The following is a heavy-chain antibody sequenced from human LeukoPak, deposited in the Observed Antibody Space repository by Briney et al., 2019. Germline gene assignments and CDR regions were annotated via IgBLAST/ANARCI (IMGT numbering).Heavy chain of an antibody. CDR2: IYHSGST. D-gene: IGHD6-19*01. Sequence: SETLSLTCTVSAYSISSAYYWGWIRQPPGQGLEWIGSIYHSGSTYYNPSLKSRVTISVDTSKNHLSLNLSSVTAADTAVYYCARGGGIAVAGTYQQAFAYYFDYWGQGTLVTVSS. V-gene: IGHV4-38-2*02. CDR1: AYSISSAYY. CDR3: ARGGGIAVAGTYQQAFAYYFDY. J-gene: IGHJ4*02.